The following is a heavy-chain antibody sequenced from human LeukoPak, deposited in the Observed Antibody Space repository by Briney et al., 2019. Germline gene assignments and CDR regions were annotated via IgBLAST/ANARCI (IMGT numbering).Heavy chain of an antibody. D-gene: IGHD6-13*01. J-gene: IGHJ4*02. CDR3: ARDIAAASQGYFDY. CDR1: GGSFSGYY. V-gene: IGHV4-34*01. Sequence: PSETLSLTCAVYGGSFSGYYWSWIRQPPGKGLEWIGEINHSGSTNYNPSLKSRVTISVDTSKNQFSLKPGSVTAADTAVYYCARDIAAASQGYFDYWGQGTLVTVSS. CDR2: INHSGST.